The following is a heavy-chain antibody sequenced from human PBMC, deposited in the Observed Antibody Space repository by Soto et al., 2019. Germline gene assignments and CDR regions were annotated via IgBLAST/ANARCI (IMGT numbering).Heavy chain of an antibody. J-gene: IGHJ3*02. V-gene: IGHV3-74*01. CDR1: GFTFRDYW. D-gene: IGHD3-10*01. CDR3: ARDATIDAFDI. CDR2: INSDGTIT. Sequence: PGGSLRLSCAASGFTFRDYWMHWVRQAPGKGLVWVSRINSDGTITKYADSLKGRFIISRDNAKDTLYLQMNSLRVEDTAVYYCARDATIDAFDIWGQGTMVTVSS.